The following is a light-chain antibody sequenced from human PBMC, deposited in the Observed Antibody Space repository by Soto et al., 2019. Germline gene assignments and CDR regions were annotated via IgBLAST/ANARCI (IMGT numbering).Light chain of an antibody. V-gene: IGLV2-14*01. CDR2: EVS. J-gene: IGLJ1*01. CDR3: SSYTSINTPLYV. Sequence: QSALTQPASVSGSPGQSITISCTGTSSDTAGYNYVSWYQQHPGKAPKLMIYEVSNRPSGVSNRFSGSQSGNTASLTISGLQAEEEANYYCSSYTSINTPLYVFGTGTKVT. CDR1: SSDTAGYNY.